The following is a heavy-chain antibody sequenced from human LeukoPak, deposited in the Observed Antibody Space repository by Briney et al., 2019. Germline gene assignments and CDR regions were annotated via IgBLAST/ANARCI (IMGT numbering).Heavy chain of an antibody. CDR3: ARDGIAARLEAFDY. Sequence: GGSLRLTCAASGFTFDDYGMSWVSQAPGEGLEWVAGINWNGGSTGYADYVKGRFTISRDNAKNSLYLQMNSLRAEDTAVYYCARDGIAARLEAFDYWGQGTLVTVSS. J-gene: IGHJ4*02. V-gene: IGHV3-20*04. D-gene: IGHD6-6*01. CDR1: GFTFDDYG. CDR2: INWNGGST.